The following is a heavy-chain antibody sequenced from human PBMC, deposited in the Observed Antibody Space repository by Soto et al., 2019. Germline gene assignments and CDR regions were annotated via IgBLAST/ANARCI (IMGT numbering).Heavy chain of an antibody. CDR3: ARLSGYYYDSSGYLPRYYYYGMDV. V-gene: IGHV4-39*01. CDR2: IYYSGST. J-gene: IGHJ6*02. D-gene: IGHD3-22*01. CDR1: GGSISSSSYY. Sequence: SETLSLTCTVSGGSISSSSYYWGWIRQPPGKGLEWIGSIYYSGSTYYNTSLKSRVTISVDTSKNQFSLKLSSVTAADTAVYYCARLSGYYYDSSGYLPRYYYYGMDVWGQGTTVTVSS.